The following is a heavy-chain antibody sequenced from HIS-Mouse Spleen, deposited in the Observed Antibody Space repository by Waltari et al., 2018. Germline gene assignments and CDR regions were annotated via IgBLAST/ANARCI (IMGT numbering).Heavy chain of an antibody. CDR3: ARLRYSSSWLEYFQH. D-gene: IGHD6-13*01. Sequence: EVQLVQSGAEVKKPGESLKISCKGSGYSFTSYWIGWVRQMPGKGLEWMGVSDHGESDTRYSPSFQGKVTISADKSISTAYLQWSSLKASDTAMYYCARLRYSSSWLEYFQHWGQGTLVTVSS. CDR2: SDHGESDT. V-gene: IGHV5-51*03. J-gene: IGHJ1*01. CDR1: GYSFTSYW.